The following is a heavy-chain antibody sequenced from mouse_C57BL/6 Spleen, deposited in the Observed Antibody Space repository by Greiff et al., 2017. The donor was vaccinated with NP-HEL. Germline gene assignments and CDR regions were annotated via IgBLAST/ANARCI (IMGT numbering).Heavy chain of an antibody. CDR1: GYSITSGYY. CDR2: ISYDGSN. CDR3: ARERELRWYFDV. J-gene: IGHJ1*03. D-gene: IGHD2-4*01. Sequence: DVKLQESGPGLVKPSQSLSLTCSVTGYSITSGYYWNWIRQFPGNKLEWMGYISYDGSNNYNPSLKNRISITRDTSKNQFFLKLNSVTTEDTATYYCARERELRWYFDVWGTGTTVTVSS. V-gene: IGHV3-6*01.